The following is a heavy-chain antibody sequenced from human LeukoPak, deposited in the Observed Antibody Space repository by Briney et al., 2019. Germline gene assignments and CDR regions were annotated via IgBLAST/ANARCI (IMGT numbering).Heavy chain of an antibody. V-gene: IGHV3-11*01. CDR1: GFTFSDYY. Sequence: GGSLRLSCAASGFTFSDYYMSWIRQAPGKGLEWVSYISSSGSTIYYADSVKGRFIISRDNAKDSLYLQMNSLRAEDTAVYYCAKTGSAYSSSWIFDYWGQGTLVTVSS. J-gene: IGHJ4*02. CDR3: AKTGSAYSSSWIFDY. CDR2: ISSSGSTI. D-gene: IGHD6-13*01.